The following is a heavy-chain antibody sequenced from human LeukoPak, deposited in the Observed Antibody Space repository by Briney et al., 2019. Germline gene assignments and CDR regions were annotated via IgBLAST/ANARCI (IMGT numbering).Heavy chain of an antibody. CDR2: IYDSGST. Sequence: KASETLSLTCTVSGGSIKSYYWSWIRQPPGKGLEWIGYIYDSGSTNYNPFLKSRVTISLDAAKDQFSLRLSSVTAADTALYYCARVRWLNAYYYYYYMDVWGKGTTVTVSS. CDR1: GGSIKSYY. V-gene: IGHV4-59*01. J-gene: IGHJ6*03. D-gene: IGHD3-22*01. CDR3: ARVRWLNAYYYYYYMDV.